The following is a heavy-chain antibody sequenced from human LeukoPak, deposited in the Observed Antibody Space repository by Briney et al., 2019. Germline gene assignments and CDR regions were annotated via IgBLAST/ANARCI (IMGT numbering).Heavy chain of an antibody. V-gene: IGHV1-69*13. J-gene: IGHJ6*02. Sequence: ASVKVSCKASGGTFISYAISWVRQAPGQGLEWMGGIIPIFGTANYAQKFQGRVTITADESTSTAYMELSSLRSEDTAVYYCARFCSSTSCVYYGMDVWGQGTTVTVSS. CDR3: ARFCSSTSCVYYGMDV. CDR2: IIPIFGTA. D-gene: IGHD2-2*01. CDR1: GGTFISYA.